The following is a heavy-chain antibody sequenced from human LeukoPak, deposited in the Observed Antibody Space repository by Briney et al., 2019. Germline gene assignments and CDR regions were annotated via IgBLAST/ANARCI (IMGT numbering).Heavy chain of an antibody. Sequence: GGSLRLSCAASGFTFSSYSMNWVRQAPGKGLEWVSSISSSSSYIYYADSVKGRFTISRDNAKNSLYLQMNSLRAEDTAVYYCARDKTIRITMVRGVMARGDYYYGMDVWGQGTTVTVSS. CDR2: ISSSSSYI. CDR1: GFTFSSYS. V-gene: IGHV3-21*01. CDR3: ARDKTIRITMVRGVMARGDYYYGMDV. J-gene: IGHJ6*02. D-gene: IGHD3-10*01.